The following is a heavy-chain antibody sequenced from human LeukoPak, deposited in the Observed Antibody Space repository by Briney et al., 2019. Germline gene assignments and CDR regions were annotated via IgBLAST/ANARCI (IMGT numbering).Heavy chain of an antibody. CDR2: ISGSGGST. D-gene: IGHD6-19*01. CDR3: ARDRRGGWYDY. CDR1: GFTFSSYA. Sequence: GGSLRLSCAASGFTFSSYAMSWVRQAPGKGLEWVSAISGSGGSTYYADSVKGRFTISRDNAKNSLYLQMNSLRAEDTAVYYCARDRRGGWYDYWGQGTLVTVSS. J-gene: IGHJ4*02. V-gene: IGHV3-23*01.